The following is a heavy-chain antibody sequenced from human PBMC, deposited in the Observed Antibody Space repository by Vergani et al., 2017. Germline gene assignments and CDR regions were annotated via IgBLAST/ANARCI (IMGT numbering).Heavy chain of an antibody. Sequence: EVQMLESGGNLVQPGGSLRLSCAASGFTFSSYAMSWVRQAPGQGLEWVSGISGSGDSTYYADSVKGRFTTTRDNSKNTLYLQMNSLRAEDTAVYYCAKERYSGTYSGKYFDYWGQGTLVTVSS. CDR2: ISGSGDST. J-gene: IGHJ4*02. D-gene: IGHD1-26*01. CDR1: GFTFSSYA. CDR3: AKERYSGTYSGKYFDY. V-gene: IGHV3-23*01.